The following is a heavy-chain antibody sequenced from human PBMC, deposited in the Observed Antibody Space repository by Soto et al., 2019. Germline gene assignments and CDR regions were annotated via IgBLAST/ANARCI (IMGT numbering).Heavy chain of an antibody. CDR3: ARGGVSSAHCGSGSYPDY. D-gene: IGHD3-10*01. Sequence: SLRLSCSASGFTFSSYSMNWVRQAPGKGLEWVSSISTSSIYTYYADSLKDRTTISRDNAKNSLYLQMNSLRAEDTAVYYCARGGVSSAHCGSGSYPDYWGQGTLVTVSS. J-gene: IGHJ4*02. CDR2: ISTSSIYT. CDR1: GFTFSSYS. V-gene: IGHV3-21*01.